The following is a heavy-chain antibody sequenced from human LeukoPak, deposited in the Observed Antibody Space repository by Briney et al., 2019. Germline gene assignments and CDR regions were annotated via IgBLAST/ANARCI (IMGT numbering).Heavy chain of an antibody. CDR3: ARDRDYYDSSGYYYVYNAFDI. CDR2: INPNSGGT. J-gene: IGHJ3*02. D-gene: IGHD3-22*01. Sequence: ASVKVSCKASGYTFTGYYMHWVRQAPGQGLEWMGWINPNSGGTNYAQKFQGRVTMTRDTSISTAYMELSRLRSDDTAVYYCARDRDYYDSSGYYYVYNAFDIWGQGTMVTVSS. V-gene: IGHV1-2*02. CDR1: GYTFTGYY.